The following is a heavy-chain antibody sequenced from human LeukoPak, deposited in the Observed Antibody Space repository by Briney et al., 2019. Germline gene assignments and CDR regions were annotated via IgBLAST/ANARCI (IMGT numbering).Heavy chain of an antibody. Sequence: ASVKVSCKASGGTFSSYAISWVRQAPGQGLEWMGGIIPIFGTANYAQKFQGRVTITADESTSTAYMGLSSLRSEDTAVYYCARDQASGSYSLDDYWGQGTLVTVSS. CDR1: GGTFSSYA. J-gene: IGHJ4*02. CDR3: ARDQASGSYSLDDY. D-gene: IGHD1-26*01. CDR2: IIPIFGTA. V-gene: IGHV1-69*13.